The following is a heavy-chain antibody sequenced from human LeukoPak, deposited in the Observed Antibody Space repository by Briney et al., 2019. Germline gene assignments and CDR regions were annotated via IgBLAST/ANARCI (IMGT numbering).Heavy chain of an antibody. D-gene: IGHD2-15*01. Sequence: GESLKISCKGSGYRFTSDWIGWVRQMPGKGLEWMGIIYPGDPDTRYSPSFQGQVTISADKSVNTAYLQWSSLKASDTAMYYCARLSGRVVCSAGSCYIDFWGQGTLVTVSS. CDR3: ARLSGRVVCSAGSCYIDF. CDR1: GYRFTSDW. CDR2: IYPGDPDT. J-gene: IGHJ4*02. V-gene: IGHV5-51*01.